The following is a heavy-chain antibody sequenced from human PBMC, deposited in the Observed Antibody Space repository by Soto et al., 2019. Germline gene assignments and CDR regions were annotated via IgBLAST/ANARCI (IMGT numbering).Heavy chain of an antibody. D-gene: IGHD6-13*01. J-gene: IGHJ6*02. CDR2: ISRSSSTI. CDR3: ARDMQQHLTLTRYYYYGMDV. Sequence: GGSLRLSCAASGFTFSSYEMNWVRQAPGKGLEWGSYISRSSSTIYYADSVKGRFTISRDNAKNPLYLQMNSLRAEDTAVYYCARDMQQHLTLTRYYYYGMDVWGQGTTVTVSS. CDR1: GFTFSSYE. V-gene: IGHV3-48*03.